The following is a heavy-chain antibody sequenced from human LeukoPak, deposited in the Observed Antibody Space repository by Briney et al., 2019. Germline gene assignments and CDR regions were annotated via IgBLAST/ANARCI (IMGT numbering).Heavy chain of an antibody. CDR2: IIPIFGTA. D-gene: IGHD2-2*02. Sequence: ASVKVSCKASGGTFSSYAISWVRQAPGQGLEWMGGIIPIFGTANYAQKFQGRVTITTDESTSTAYMELSSLRSEDTAVYYCARDSKACISTSCYRRFGPWGQGTLVTVSS. V-gene: IGHV1-69*05. CDR3: ARDSKACISTSCYRRFGP. CDR1: GGTFSSYA. J-gene: IGHJ5*02.